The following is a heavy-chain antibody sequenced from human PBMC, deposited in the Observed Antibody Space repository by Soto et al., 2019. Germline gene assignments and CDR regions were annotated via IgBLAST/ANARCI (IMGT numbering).Heavy chain of an antibody. CDR3: ARARYCSGGSCFSDY. Sequence: QLQLQESGSGLVKPSQTLSLTCSVSGGSISSGGYPWNWVRQPPGKGLEWIGYIYDSGTTYYNPSLKRRVIISVDGSKTQFSRKLTSVTAADTAVYYCARARYCSGGSCFSDYWGQGGLVTVSS. J-gene: IGHJ4*02. V-gene: IGHV4-30-2*01. D-gene: IGHD2-15*01. CDR1: GGSISSGGYP. CDR2: IYDSGTT.